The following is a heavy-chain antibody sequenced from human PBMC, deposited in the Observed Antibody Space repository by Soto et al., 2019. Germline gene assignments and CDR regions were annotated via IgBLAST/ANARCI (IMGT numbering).Heavy chain of an antibody. D-gene: IGHD2-15*01. J-gene: IGHJ6*02. CDR2: MFYSGLT. Sequence: PSETLSLTCSVSGYSVTSSDYYWAWLRQPPGKGLEWIGGMFYSGLTYYNPSLKSRVTLSVDTSKNQFSVRLNSVTAADTAVYYCAPLSVSLSGPYGIHVWGQGTTVTVSS. V-gene: IGHV4-39*01. CDR3: APLSVSLSGPYGIHV. CDR1: GYSVTSSDYY.